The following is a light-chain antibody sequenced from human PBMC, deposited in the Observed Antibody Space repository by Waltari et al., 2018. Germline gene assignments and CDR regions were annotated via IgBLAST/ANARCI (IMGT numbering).Light chain of an antibody. CDR2: RNN. V-gene: IGLV1-44*01. J-gene: IGLJ3*02. Sequence: QSVLTQPPSASGTPGQRVTVSCSGSSPNIGTTTVNWYQQFPGTAPKVLIHRNNQRPSGVPDRFSGSKSGTSASLAISGLQSEDEATYYCASWDDTLNVPVFGGGTKLTVL. CDR1: SPNIGTTT. CDR3: ASWDDTLNVPV.